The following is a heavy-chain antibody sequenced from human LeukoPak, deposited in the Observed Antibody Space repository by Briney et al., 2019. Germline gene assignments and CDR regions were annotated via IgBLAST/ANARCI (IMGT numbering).Heavy chain of an antibody. J-gene: IGHJ6*02. Sequence: ASVKVSCKASGYTFTGYYMHWVRQAPGQGLEWMGWINPNSGGTNYAQKFQGWVSMTRDMSISTAYMELSRLRSDDTAVYYCARGGVPVWSGPTGHYYYGMDVWGQGTTVTVSS. D-gene: IGHD3-3*01. V-gene: IGHV1-2*04. CDR3: ARGGVPVWSGPTGHYYYGMDV. CDR2: INPNSGGT. CDR1: GYTFTGYY.